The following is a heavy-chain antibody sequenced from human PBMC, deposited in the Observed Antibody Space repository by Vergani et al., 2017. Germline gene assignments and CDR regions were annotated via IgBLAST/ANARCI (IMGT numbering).Heavy chain of an antibody. D-gene: IGHD1-1*01. Sequence: QVQLVESGGGVVQPGRSLRLSCTPSSFKLGDYGMHWVRQAPGRGLEWVSMTWYEGNNNYYADSVKGRFTLSKDISKNALYLQMNRLRGDDTAVYYCARDTRGTPSSLDYWGQGSLVTVSS. CDR1: SFKLGDYG. V-gene: IGHV3-33*01. CDR2: TWYEGNNN. CDR3: ARDTRGTPSSLDY. J-gene: IGHJ4*02.